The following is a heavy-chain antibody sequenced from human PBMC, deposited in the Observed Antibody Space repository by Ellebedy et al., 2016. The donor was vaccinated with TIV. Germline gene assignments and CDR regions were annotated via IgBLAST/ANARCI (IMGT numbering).Heavy chain of an antibody. Sequence: GESLKISCAASGFTFNIFDMHWVRQAPGEGLEWVAVISHDGSQKYYADSVKGRFTISRDNSKNTLHLQMNSLRAEDTAVYYCAKGRGGGSDSSAPRYYFDSWGLGTLVTVSS. CDR3: AKGRGGGSDSSAPRYYFDS. D-gene: IGHD6-19*01. CDR2: ISHDGSQK. J-gene: IGHJ4*02. CDR1: GFTFNIFD. V-gene: IGHV3-30*18.